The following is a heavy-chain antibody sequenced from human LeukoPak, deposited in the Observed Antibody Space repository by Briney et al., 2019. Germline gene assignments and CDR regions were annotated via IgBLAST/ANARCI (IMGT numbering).Heavy chain of an antibody. CDR1: GFTFSSYS. V-gene: IGHV3-48*04. D-gene: IGHD1-26*01. Sequence: GGSLRLSCAASGFTFSSYSMNWVRQAPGKGLEWVSYISSSSSTIYYADSVKGRFTISRDNAKNSLYLQMNSLRAEDTAVYYCAREGGATTVRYFDYWGQGTLVTVSS. CDR2: ISSSSSTI. CDR3: AREGGATTVRYFDY. J-gene: IGHJ4*02.